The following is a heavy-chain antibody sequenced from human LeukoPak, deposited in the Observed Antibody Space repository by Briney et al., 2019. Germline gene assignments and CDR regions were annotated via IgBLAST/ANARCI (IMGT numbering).Heavy chain of an antibody. CDR1: GFTASSNY. J-gene: IGHJ4*02. CDR3: ARLVATTGRLYFDY. CDR2: IYSGGNT. V-gene: IGHV3-53*01. Sequence: PGGSLRLSCAASGFTASSNYMGWVRQAPGKGLEYVSVIYSGGNTYYAGSVKGRFTISRDNSKNTAYLQMNSLRAEDTAVSYCARLVATTGRLYFDYWGQGNLVTVSS. D-gene: IGHD2-2*01.